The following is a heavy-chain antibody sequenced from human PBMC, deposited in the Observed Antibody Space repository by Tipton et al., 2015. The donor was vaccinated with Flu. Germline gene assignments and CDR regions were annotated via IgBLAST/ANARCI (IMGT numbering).Heavy chain of an antibody. CDR3: ARHGFLYDYIWGSYRERYYFDY. V-gene: IGHV4-34*01. CDR2: INHSGST. Sequence: TLSLTCAVYGGSFSGYYWSWIRQPPGKGLEWIGEINHSGSTNYNPSLKSRVTISVDTSKNQFSLKLSSVTAADTAVYYCARHGFLYDYIWGSYRERYYFDYWGQGTLVTVSP. J-gene: IGHJ4*02. CDR1: GGSFSGYY. D-gene: IGHD3-16*02.